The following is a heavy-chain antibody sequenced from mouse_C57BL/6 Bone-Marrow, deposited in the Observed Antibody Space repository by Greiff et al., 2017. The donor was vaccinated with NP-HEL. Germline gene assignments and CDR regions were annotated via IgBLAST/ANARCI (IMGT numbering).Heavy chain of an antibody. D-gene: IGHD2-2*01. Sequence: EVKLMESGPALVKPSQTVSITCTVTGYSITNCNHWWKGSRQDSGSKLEWIGYIRSSGSTDSNPSLKSRIFITRDTSKNQLILQLNSVTTEDIATYYFARVDYAYAYYAVWGTGTAVTVSA. CDR3: ARVDYAYAYYAV. V-gene: IGHV3-4*01. CDR1: GYSITNCNHW. CDR2: IRSSGST. J-gene: IGHJ1*03.